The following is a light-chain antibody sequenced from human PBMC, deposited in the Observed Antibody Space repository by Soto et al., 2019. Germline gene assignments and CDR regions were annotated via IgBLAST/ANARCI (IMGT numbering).Light chain of an antibody. CDR1: SSNIGARYD. Sequence: QSVLTQPPSVSGAPGQRVTISCTGSSSNIGARYDVHWYQQLPGTAPKLLIYGNTNRPSGVPDRFSGSKSGTSASLAITGLQAEDEADYYCQSYDSSLSGWVFGGGPKLTVL. CDR2: GNT. V-gene: IGLV1-40*01. CDR3: QSYDSSLSGWV. J-gene: IGLJ3*02.